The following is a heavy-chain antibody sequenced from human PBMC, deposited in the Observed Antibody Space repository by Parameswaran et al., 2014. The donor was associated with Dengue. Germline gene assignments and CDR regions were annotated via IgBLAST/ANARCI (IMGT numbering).Heavy chain of an antibody. D-gene: IGHD3-3*01. CDR3: ARGNDFWSGGGGGY. CDR2: INPNSGGT. Sequence: WVRQAPGQGLEWMGWINPNSGGTNYAQKFQGRVTMTRDTSISTAYMELSRLRSDDTAVYYCARGNDFWSGGGGGYWGQGTLVTVSS. V-gene: IGHV1-2*02. J-gene: IGHJ4*02.